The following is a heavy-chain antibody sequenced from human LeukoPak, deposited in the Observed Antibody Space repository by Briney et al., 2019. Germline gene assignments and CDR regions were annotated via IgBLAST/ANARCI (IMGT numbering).Heavy chain of an antibody. J-gene: IGHJ1*01. V-gene: IGHV3-66*01. CDR2: IYSGGST. D-gene: IGHD2-15*01. CDR3: ASDSYSPEYFQH. Sequence: GGSLRLSCAASGFSVSNNYMSWVRQPPGKGLEWVSVIYSGGSTFYAASVKGRFTISRDNSKNTLYLQMNSLRAEDTAVYYCASDSYSPEYFQHWGQGTLVTVSS. CDR1: GFSVSNNY.